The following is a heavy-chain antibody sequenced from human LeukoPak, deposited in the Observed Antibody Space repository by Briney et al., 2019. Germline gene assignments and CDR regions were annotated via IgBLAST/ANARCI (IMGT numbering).Heavy chain of an antibody. J-gene: IGHJ5*02. Sequence: SETLCLTCNVSGGSMNHYFWGWIRQPPGKGLEWIGYIYSSGSTSYNPSLKSRLTLSLDTSKKQFSLRLSSVTAADTAVYYCARTNYGEKGRAVDLWGQGTLVTVSS. CDR3: ARTNYGEKGRAVDL. V-gene: IGHV4-4*09. CDR1: GGSMNHYF. D-gene: IGHD4-17*01. CDR2: IYSSGST.